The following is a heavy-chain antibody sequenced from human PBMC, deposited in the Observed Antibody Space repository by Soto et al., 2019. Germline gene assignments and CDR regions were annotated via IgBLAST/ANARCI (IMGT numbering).Heavy chain of an antibody. CDR1: GGSISSYY. CDR2: MYNTGSP. CDR3: ARDLWGYCGADCYPLDV. V-gene: IGHV4-59*01. Sequence: QVRLQESDPGLVKPSETLSLTCTVSGGSISSYYWSWIPLPPAKGLERIGYMYNTGSPISNPSLKSRVSITVETSKNQFSLKLNSVTAADTAVYYCARDLWGYCGADCYPLDVWGQGPTFTVSS. J-gene: IGHJ6*02. D-gene: IGHD2-21*02.